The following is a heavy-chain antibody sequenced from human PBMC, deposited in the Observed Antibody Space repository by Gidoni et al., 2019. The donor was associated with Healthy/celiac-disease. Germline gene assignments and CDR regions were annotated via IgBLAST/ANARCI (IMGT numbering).Heavy chain of an antibody. Sequence: QVQLVQSGAEVKKPGASVKVSCTASGYTFTGYYMHWVRQAPGQGLEWMGWINPNSGGTNYAQKFQGRVTMTRDTSISTAYMELSRLRSDDTAVYYCARDVALGWLQPQGWFDPWGQGTLVTVSS. J-gene: IGHJ5*02. D-gene: IGHD5-12*01. V-gene: IGHV1-2*02. CDR3: ARDVALGWLQPQGWFDP. CDR1: GYTFTGYY. CDR2: INPNSGGT.